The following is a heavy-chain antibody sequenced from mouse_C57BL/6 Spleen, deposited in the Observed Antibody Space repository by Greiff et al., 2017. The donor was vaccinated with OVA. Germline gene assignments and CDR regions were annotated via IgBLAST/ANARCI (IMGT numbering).Heavy chain of an antibody. CDR3: ARSLGYDYAMDY. J-gene: IGHJ4*01. D-gene: IGHD3-1*01. V-gene: IGHV1-69*01. CDR1: GYTFTSYW. CDR2: IDPSDSYT. Sequence: VKLQQPGAELVMPGASVKLSCKASGYTFTSYWMHWVKQRPGQGLEWIGEIDPSDSYTNYNQKFKGKSTLTVDKSSSTAYMQLSSLTSEDSAVYYCARSLGYDYAMDYWGQGTSVTVSS.